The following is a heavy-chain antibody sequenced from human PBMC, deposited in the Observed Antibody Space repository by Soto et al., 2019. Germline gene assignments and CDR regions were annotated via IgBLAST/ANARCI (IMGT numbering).Heavy chain of an antibody. J-gene: IGHJ5*02. Sequence: GGSLRLSCAASGFTLSSYSMNWVRQAPGKGLEWVSYISSSSSTIYYADSVKGRFTISRDNAKNSLYLQMNSLRDEDTAVYYCAGERGPLNWFDPWGQGTMVTVSS. CDR2: ISSSSSTI. V-gene: IGHV3-48*02. CDR1: GFTLSSYS. CDR3: AGERGPLNWFDP.